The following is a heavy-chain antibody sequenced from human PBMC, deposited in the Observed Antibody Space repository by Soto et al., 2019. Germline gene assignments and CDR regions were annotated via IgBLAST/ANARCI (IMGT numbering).Heavy chain of an antibody. J-gene: IGHJ3*02. V-gene: IGHV3-48*03. Sequence: SCKASGFTFRSYEMNWVRQAPGKGLEWVSYISSSGSTIQYADSVKGRFTISRDNAKNSLYLQMNSLRAEDTAVYYCARISGWRIGGSGGAFDIWGQGTMVTVSS. CDR1: GFTFRSYE. D-gene: IGHD1-26*01. CDR3: ARISGWRIGGSGGAFDI. CDR2: ISSSGSTI.